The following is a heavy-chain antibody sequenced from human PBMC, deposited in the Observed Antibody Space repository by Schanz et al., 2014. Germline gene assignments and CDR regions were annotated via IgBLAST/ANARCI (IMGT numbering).Heavy chain of an antibody. V-gene: IGHV3-23*04. D-gene: IGHD6-19*01. CDR3: AKLSSSGRLAGYFDY. CDR1: GFTFNSYA. Sequence: EQLVESGGGLVKPGGSLRLSCAASGFTFNSYAMSWVRQAPGKGLEWVSAISGSGGSTYYADSVKGRFTISRDNSKNTLYLQMSSLRAEDTAIYYCAKLSSSGRLAGYFDYWGQGALVTVSS. J-gene: IGHJ4*02. CDR2: ISGSGGST.